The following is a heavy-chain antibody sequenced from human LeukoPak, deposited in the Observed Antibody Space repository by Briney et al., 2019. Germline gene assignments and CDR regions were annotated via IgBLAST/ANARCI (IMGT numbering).Heavy chain of an antibody. CDR3: ATDLSGYDFVLN. V-gene: IGHV1-24*01. CDR2: FDPEDGET. Sequence: ASVKVSCKASGYTFTSYDINWVRQATGRGLEWMGGFDPEDGETIYAQKFQGRVTMTEDTSTDTAYMELSSLRSEDTAVYYCATDLSGYDFVLNWGQGTLVTVSS. J-gene: IGHJ4*02. CDR1: GYTFTSYD. D-gene: IGHD5-12*01.